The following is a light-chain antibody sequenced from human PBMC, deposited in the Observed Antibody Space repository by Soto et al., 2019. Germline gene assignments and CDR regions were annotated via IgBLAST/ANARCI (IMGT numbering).Light chain of an antibody. CDR1: SSDIGDYNY. J-gene: IGLJ1*01. V-gene: IGLV2-14*01. CDR3: SSYSTSGTLYV. CDR2: EVS. Sequence: QSVLTQPASVSGSPGQSITISCTGTSSDIGDYNYVSWYQQHPGKAPKLMIFEVSKRPSGVSDRFSGSKSGNTASLTISGLQPKDDADYYCSSYSTSGTLYVFGTGTKV.